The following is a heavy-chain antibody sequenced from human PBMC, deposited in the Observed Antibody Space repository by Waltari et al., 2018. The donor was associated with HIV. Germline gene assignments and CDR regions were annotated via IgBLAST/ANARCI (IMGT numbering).Heavy chain of an antibody. CDR2: MNPNSGNT. J-gene: IGHJ4*02. D-gene: IGHD4-17*01. CDR3: ARGPQDYPKYYFDY. CDR1: GYTFTSYD. Sequence: QVQLVQSGAEVKKPGASVKVSCKASGYTFTSYDINWVRQATGQGLEWMGWMNPNSGNTGYAHMFQGRVTMTRNTSRSTAYMELSSLRSEDTAVYFCARGPQDYPKYYFDYWGQGTLVTVSS. V-gene: IGHV1-8*01.